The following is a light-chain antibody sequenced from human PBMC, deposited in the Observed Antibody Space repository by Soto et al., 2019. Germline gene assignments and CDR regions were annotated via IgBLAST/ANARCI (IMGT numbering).Light chain of an antibody. CDR3: HQRNT. CDR1: QSVSNNY. V-gene: IGKV3D-20*02. Sequence: EIVLTQSPGTLSLPPGERATLSCRASQSVSNNYLAWYQQKPGQAPRLLIYGASNRATGIPDRFSGSGSGTDFSLTISRLEPEDFALYFCHQRNTFGQGARPETK. J-gene: IGKJ5*01. CDR2: GAS.